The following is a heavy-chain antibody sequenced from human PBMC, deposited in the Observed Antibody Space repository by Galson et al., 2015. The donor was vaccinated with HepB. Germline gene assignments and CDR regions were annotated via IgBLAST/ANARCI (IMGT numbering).Heavy chain of an antibody. CDR2: IGARGTYT. CDR3: ARDAVTMDV. Sequence: SLRLSCAASGFTFSSYAMNWVRQAPGKGLEWVSGIGARGTYTYYADSVEGRFTISRDDSKKTLYLQMNSLRVEDTAVYYCARDAVTMDVWGQGTTVTVSS. CDR1: GFTFSSYA. J-gene: IGHJ6*02. V-gene: IGHV3-23*01. D-gene: IGHD4-11*01.